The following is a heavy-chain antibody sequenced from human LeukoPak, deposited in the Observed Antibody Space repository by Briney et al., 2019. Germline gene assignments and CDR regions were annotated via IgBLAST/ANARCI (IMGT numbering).Heavy chain of an antibody. CDR2: IKQDGSQ. J-gene: IGHJ4*02. CDR1: GFTFNKHW. D-gene: IGHD5-12*01. V-gene: IGHV3-7*01. Sequence: PGGSLRLSCAASGFTFNKHWMGGGRQAPGKGLEWVANIKQDGSQYYVDSVKGGFIISRDNAKNSLSLQMNRLRVEDPGVYYCARGPDGRDILDYCDYWGQGPLVTVYS. CDR3: ARGPDGRDILDYCDY.